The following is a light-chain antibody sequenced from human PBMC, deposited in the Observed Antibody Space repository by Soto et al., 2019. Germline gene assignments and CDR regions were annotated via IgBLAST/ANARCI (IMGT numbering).Light chain of an antibody. V-gene: IGKV1-5*01. CDR2: DAS. CDR3: QQYDVHPKT. J-gene: IGKJ1*01. Sequence: DIQMTQSPSTLSASVGDRVTITCRASQSISNSLAWYQQTPGKAPKVLISDASRLETGVPSRFSGSGYGTDFTLTITSLQTDDFGTYHCQQYDVHPKTFGQGTKVDI. CDR1: QSISNS.